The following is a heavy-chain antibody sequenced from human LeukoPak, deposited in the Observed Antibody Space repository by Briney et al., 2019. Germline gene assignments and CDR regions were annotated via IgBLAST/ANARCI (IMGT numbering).Heavy chain of an antibody. Sequence: SETLSLTCTASGGSISSNYWSWIRQPPGKGLEWIGYINTSGSPNYNPSLKSRVSISLDTSRNQFSLKLTSVTAADTAVYYCTRRGNWGFFDYWGQGILVSVS. CDR3: TRRGNWGFFDY. D-gene: IGHD7-27*01. J-gene: IGHJ4*02. CDR2: INTSGSP. V-gene: IGHV4-4*09. CDR1: GGSISSNY.